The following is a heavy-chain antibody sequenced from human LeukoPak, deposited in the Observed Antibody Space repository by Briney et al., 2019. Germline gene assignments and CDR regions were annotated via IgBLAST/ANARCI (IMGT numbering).Heavy chain of an antibody. D-gene: IGHD2-15*01. CDR3: ARAPRRCSGGRCYSSTFDY. V-gene: IGHV3-7*01. CDR2: INQDGSGK. Sequence: PGGSLRLSCAASGFSIGPYWMTWARQVPGKRLEWVANINQDGSGKSYVDSVKGRFTISRDNAKNSLYLQMNSLRAEDTAVYYCARAPRRCSGGRCYSSTFDYWGQGTLVTVSS. CDR1: GFSIGPYW. J-gene: IGHJ4*02.